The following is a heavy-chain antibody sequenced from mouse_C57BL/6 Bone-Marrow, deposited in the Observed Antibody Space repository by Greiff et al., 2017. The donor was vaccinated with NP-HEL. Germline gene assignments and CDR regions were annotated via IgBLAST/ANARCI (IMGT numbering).Heavy chain of an antibody. CDR1: GYTFTSYD. D-gene: IGHD2-10*02. Sequence: LVESGPELVKPGASVKLSCKASGYTFTSYDINWVKQRPGQGLEWIGWIYPRDGSTKYNEKFKGKATLTVDTSSSTAYMELHSLTSEDSAVYFCARAPRTTLFAYWGQGTLVTVSA. J-gene: IGHJ3*01. CDR2: IYPRDGST. CDR3: ARAPRTTLFAY. V-gene: IGHV1-85*01.